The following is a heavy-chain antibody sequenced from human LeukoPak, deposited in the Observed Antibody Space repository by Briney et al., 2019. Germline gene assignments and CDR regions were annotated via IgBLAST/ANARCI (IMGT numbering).Heavy chain of an antibody. D-gene: IGHD5-18*01. J-gene: IGHJ4*02. CDR3: AKDYVDTAMVFDY. CDR2: IWYDGSNK. V-gene: IGHV3-33*06. Sequence: GRSLRLSCAASGFTFSSYGMHWVRQAPGKGLEWVAVIWYDGSNKYYADSVKGRFTISRDNSKNTLYLQMNSLRAEDTAVYYCAKDYVDTAMVFDYWGQGTMVTVSS. CDR1: GFTFSSYG.